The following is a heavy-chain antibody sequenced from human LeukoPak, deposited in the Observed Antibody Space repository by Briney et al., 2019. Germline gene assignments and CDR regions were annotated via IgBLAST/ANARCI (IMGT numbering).Heavy chain of an antibody. D-gene: IGHD2-2*01. CDR2: ISGSGGST. J-gene: IGHJ3*02. CDR3: AKSIVVVPAALRPSDAFDI. Sequence: GGSLRLSCAASGFTFSSYGMSWVRQAPGKGLEWVSAISGSGGSTYYADSVKGRFTNSRDNSKNTLYLQMNSLRAEDTAVYYCAKSIVVVPAALRPSDAFDIWGQGTMVTVSS. V-gene: IGHV3-23*01. CDR1: GFTFSSYG.